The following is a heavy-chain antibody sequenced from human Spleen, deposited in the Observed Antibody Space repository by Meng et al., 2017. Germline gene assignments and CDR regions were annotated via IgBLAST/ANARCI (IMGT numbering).Heavy chain of an antibody. CDR3: ARDEDISAAGKLFGDY. D-gene: IGHD6-25*01. CDR1: GYNFPDYD. V-gene: IGHV1-2*06. CDR2: INPKSGDT. J-gene: IGHJ4*02. Sequence: QGEVVPYGAEVKKPGASVKVSCKPSGYNFPDYDIHWVRRAPGQGLEWMGRINPKSGDTHYAQKFQARVTMTGDTSISTAYMELSGLRSDDTAMYYCARDEDISAAGKLFGDYWGQGTLVTVSS.